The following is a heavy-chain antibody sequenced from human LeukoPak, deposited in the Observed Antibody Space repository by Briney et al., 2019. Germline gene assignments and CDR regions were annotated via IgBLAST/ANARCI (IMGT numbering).Heavy chain of an antibody. CDR2: ISPVDSDT. J-gene: IGHJ4*02. CDR1: GYTFTSYW. D-gene: IGHD1-26*01. CDR3: VRHVPFSGSDYFDY. Sequence: GESLKISCKGSGYTFTSYWIGWVRQMPGKGLEWLGIISPVDSDTRYSPSFQGQVTISADKSISTAYLQWNSLKASDTAMYYCVRHVPFSGSDYFDYWGQGTLVTVSS. V-gene: IGHV5-51*01.